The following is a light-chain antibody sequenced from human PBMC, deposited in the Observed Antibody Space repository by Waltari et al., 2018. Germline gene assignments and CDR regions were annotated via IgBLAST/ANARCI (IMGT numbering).Light chain of an antibody. J-gene: IGLJ2*01. CDR3: CSYAGSSTVV. CDR2: EGA. CDR1: SSDVVSYNL. V-gene: IGLV2-23*01. Sequence: QSALTQPASVSGSPGQSITISCTGTSSDVVSYNLVSEYQQHPGKAPKLVVHEGAERPSGVSNRCAGSKSSTTASLTIGGLEAEEEADYYCCSYAGSSTVVFGGGTKLTVL.